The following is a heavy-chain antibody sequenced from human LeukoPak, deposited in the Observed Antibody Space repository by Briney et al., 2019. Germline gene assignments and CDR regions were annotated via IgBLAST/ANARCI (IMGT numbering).Heavy chain of an antibody. CDR1: GYSFTSYW. J-gene: IGHJ3*02. CDR2: IYPGDSDT. V-gene: IGHV5-51*01. Sequence: GESLKISCKGSGYSFTSYWIGWVRQMPGKGLEWMGIIYPGDSDTRYNPSFQGQVTISADKSISTAYLQWSSLKASDTAMYYCARRAPLGYCSGGSCHDAFDIWGQGTMVTVSS. D-gene: IGHD2-15*01. CDR3: ARRAPLGYCSGGSCHDAFDI.